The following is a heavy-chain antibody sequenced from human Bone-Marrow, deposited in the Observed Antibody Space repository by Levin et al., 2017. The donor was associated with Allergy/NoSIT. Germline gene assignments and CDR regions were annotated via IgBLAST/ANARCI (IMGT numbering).Heavy chain of an antibody. J-gene: IGHJ2*01. V-gene: IGHV3-7*02. Sequence: GGSLRLSCAASGFTFNNYWMTWVRQAPGKGLEWLANIKQDGGDKYYVDSVKGRFTISRDNAKNSLYLQMNSLRAEDTAVYYCATEYSSTSRSYWYFDLWGRGTLVTVSS. CDR2: IKQDGGDK. CDR1: GFTFNNYW. D-gene: IGHD6-6*01. CDR3: ATEYSSTSRSYWYFDL.